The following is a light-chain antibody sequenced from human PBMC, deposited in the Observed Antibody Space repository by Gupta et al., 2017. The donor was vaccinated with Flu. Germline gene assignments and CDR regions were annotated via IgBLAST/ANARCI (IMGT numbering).Light chain of an antibody. CDR3: QLWGRRSEPPYV. J-gene: IGLJ2*01. Sequence: SYILTQPPSVSVAPGQTARITCGGNNVGSKSGHWYQQKPGQATVVVVEYDSDRPSGIHDRFSCDTACNTATLKISRGEGGDEADDFWQLWGRRSEPPYVFGGVTKMTVL. CDR1: NVGSKS. CDR2: YDS. V-gene: IGLV3-21*02.